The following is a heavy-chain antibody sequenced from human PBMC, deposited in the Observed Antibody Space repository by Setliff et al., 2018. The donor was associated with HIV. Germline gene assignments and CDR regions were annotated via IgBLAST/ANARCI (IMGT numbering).Heavy chain of an antibody. V-gene: IGHV4-61*09. CDR1: GGSISSGSYY. J-gene: IGHJ4*02. CDR3: ASYNRVTVAGPYFDY. D-gene: IGHD6-19*01. CDR2: IYTSGST. Sequence: PSETLSLTCTVSGGSISSGSYYWSWIRQPAGKGLEWIGHIYTSGSTNYNPSLKSRVTISLDTSKNQFSLKLSSVTAADTAVYYCASYNRVTVAGPYFDYWGQGTLVTVSS.